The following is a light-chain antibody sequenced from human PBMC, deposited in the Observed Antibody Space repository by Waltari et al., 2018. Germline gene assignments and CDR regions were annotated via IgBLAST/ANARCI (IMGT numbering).Light chain of an antibody. J-gene: IGLJ2*01. Sequence: QSVLTQPPSVSAAPGQRVAISCSGSSSNIGNHFVVWYQSLPGTAPKVLIYDNNTRPAGTPDRFSGSKSGTSATLGITGLQTGDEADYYCGTWDSSLSTVVFGGGTKVTVL. CDR2: DNN. CDR3: GTWDSSLSTVV. CDR1: SSNIGNHF. V-gene: IGLV1-51*01.